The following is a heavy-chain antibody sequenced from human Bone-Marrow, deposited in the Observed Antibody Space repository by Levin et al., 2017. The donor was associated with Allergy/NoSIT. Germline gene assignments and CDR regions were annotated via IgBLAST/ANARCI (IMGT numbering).Heavy chain of an antibody. V-gene: IGHV3-30*18. D-gene: IGHD2-2*01. CDR1: GFTFSNYG. CDR3: AKGSRSNPFDY. J-gene: IGHJ4*02. Sequence: GESLKISCAASGFTFSNYGMHWVRQAPGKGLEWVALISYDGNNKYYADSVKGRFSISRDNSKNTLYLQMNSRTAEDTAVYYCAKGSRSNPFDYWGQGTLVTVSS. CDR2: ISYDGNNK.